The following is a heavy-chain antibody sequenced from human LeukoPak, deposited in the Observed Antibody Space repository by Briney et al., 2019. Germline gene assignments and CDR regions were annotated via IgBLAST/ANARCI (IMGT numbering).Heavy chain of an antibody. CDR1: GGSITSYY. D-gene: IGHD1-26*01. V-gene: IGHV4-59*01. J-gene: IGHJ3*01. Sequence: PSETLSLTCTVSGGSITSYYWTWIRQPPGKGLEWIGFIYGDGSTKYNPFLKSRVTMSVDTSKNQFSLKLSSATAADSAVYYCARDKDSGTNHAKIRCDVWGQGTMVTVSS. CDR2: IYGDGST. CDR3: ARDKDSGTNHAKIRCDV.